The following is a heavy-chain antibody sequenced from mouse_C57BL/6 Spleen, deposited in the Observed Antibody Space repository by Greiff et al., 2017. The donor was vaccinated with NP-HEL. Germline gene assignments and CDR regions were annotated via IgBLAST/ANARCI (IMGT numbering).Heavy chain of an antibody. V-gene: IGHV1-80*01. Sequence: QVQLQQSGAELVKPGASVKISCKASGYAFSSYCMNWVKQRPGQGLEWIGQIYPGDGDTNYNGKFKGKATLTADKSSSTAYMQLSSLTSEDSAFYFSARDAMDYWGQGTSVTVSS. J-gene: IGHJ4*01. CDR1: GYAFSSYC. CDR2: IYPGDGDT. CDR3: ARDAMDY.